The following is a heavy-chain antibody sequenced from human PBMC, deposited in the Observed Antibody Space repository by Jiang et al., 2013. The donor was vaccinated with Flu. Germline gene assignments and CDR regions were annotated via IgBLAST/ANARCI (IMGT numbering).Heavy chain of an antibody. Sequence: GAEVKKPGSSVKVSCKASGGTFSSYAISWVRQAPGQGLEWIGGIIPIFGTANYAQKFQGRVTITADASTNTAYMELSSLRSEDTAVYYCASHNWIEFTQRHDAFDIWGQGQWSPSLQ. D-gene: IGHD1-20*01. CDR3: ASHNWIEFTQRHDAFDI. CDR1: GGTFSSYA. CDR2: IIPIFGTA. J-gene: IGHJ3*02. V-gene: IGHV1-69*01.